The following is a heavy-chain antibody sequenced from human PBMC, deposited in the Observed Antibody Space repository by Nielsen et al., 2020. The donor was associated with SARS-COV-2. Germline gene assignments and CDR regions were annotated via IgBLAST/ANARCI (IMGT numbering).Heavy chain of an antibody. D-gene: IGHD3-3*01. CDR2: ISSSGSTI. V-gene: IGHV3-48*03. CDR1: GFTFSSYE. J-gene: IGHJ6*02. CDR3: AKVGTIFGVSYGMDV. Sequence: GESLKISCAASGFTFSSYEMNWVRQAPGKGLEWVSYISSSGSTIYYADSVKGRFTISRDNSKNTLYLQMNSLRAEDTAVYYCAKVGTIFGVSYGMDVWGQGTTVTVSS.